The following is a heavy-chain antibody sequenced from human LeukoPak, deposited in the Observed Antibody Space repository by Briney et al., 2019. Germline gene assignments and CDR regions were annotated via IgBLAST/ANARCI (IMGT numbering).Heavy chain of an antibody. V-gene: IGHV1-46*01. CDR1: GYTFTSYY. CDR2: INPSGGST. CDR3: ARAGRLVGEFDY. J-gene: IGHJ4*02. Sequence: ASVKVSCKASGYTFTSYYMHWVRQAPGQGLEWMGIINPSGGSTNYAQKLQGRVTMTTDTSTSTAYMELRSLRSDDTAVYYCARAGRLVGEFDYWGQGTLVTVSS. D-gene: IGHD6-19*01.